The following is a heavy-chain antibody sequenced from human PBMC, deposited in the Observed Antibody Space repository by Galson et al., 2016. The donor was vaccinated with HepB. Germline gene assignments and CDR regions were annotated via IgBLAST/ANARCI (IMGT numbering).Heavy chain of an antibody. D-gene: IGHD5/OR15-5a*01. Sequence: SLRLSCAASGFTFRTSDMHWVRHAPGKGLEWVSAISTAGNTYYPDSVKGRFTISRDNSKNTLFLQMNGLRADDTAVYYCARDIYEGAMDVWGKGTTVTVSS. CDR3: ARDIYEGAMDV. J-gene: IGHJ6*03. CDR1: GFTFRTSD. V-gene: IGHV3-13*01. CDR2: ISTAGNT.